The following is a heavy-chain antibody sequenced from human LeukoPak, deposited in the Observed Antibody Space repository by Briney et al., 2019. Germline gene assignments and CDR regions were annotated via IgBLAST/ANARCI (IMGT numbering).Heavy chain of an antibody. Sequence: PGGSLRLSCAASGFTFSSYWMSWVRQAPGKGLEWVANIKQNGSEKYYVDSVRGRFTISRDNAKNSLYLQMNSLRAEDTALYYCASNRLPYDAFDIWGQGTMLTVSS. CDR3: ASNRLPYDAFDI. CDR1: GFTFSSYW. D-gene: IGHD2-15*01. CDR2: IKQNGSEK. J-gene: IGHJ3*02. V-gene: IGHV3-7*01.